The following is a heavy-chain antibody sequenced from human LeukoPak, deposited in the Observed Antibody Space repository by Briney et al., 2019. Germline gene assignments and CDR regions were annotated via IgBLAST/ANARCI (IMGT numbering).Heavy chain of an antibody. CDR1: GGSITHYY. D-gene: IGHD6-13*01. V-gene: IGHV4-59*08. CDR3: ARHWETSSWYVDY. Sequence: SETLSLICTVSGGSITHYYWSWIRQPPGKGLEWIGYIYYSGSTNYNPSLKTRVTISVDTSKNQLSLKLSSVTAADTAVYYCARHWETSSWYVDYWGQGTLVTVSS. CDR2: IYYSGST. J-gene: IGHJ4*02.